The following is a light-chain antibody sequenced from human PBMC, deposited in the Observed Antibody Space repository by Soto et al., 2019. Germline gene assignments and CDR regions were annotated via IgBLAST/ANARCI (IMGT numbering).Light chain of an antibody. CDR1: SSNIGSNS. V-gene: IGLV1-44*01. CDR3: AAWDDSRNWV. CDR2: RNQ. Sequence: QSVLTQPPSASGTPGQTVTISCSGSSSNIGSNSAYWYQQIPGTAPKLIIYRNQQRPSGVPDRFSGSKSGTSASLTISGLQSEDEADYHCAAWDDSRNWVFGGGTKLAVL. J-gene: IGLJ3*02.